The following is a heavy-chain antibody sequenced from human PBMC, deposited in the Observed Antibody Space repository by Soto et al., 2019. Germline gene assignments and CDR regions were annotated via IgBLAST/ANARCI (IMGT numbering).Heavy chain of an antibody. J-gene: IGHJ3*02. CDR3: VRGPSHGAFDI. V-gene: IGHV3-30-3*01. CDR2: ITPDGNRA. CDR1: GSTFSSYD. Sequence: QVQLVESGGDVVQPRRSLRLSCAASGSTFSSYDIHWVRQAPGKGLEWVAHITPDGNRAYYADSVKGRFTVSRDNARNTVYLQVKSLRPEDTAVYHCVRGPSHGAFDIWGQGTLVTVSS.